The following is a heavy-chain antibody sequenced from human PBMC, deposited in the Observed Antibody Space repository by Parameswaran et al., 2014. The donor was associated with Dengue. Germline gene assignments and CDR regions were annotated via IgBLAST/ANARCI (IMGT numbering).Heavy chain of an antibody. CDR3: AQRRGHELTK. Sequence: VRQAPGKGLEWVSTIYGNGNTYYADSVKGRFTISRDNSNNTLFLQMNSLRVEDTAVYYCAQRRGHELTKWGQGTLVTVSS. J-gene: IGHJ4*02. D-gene: IGHD3-9*01. V-gene: IGHV3-23*05. CDR2: IYGNGNT.